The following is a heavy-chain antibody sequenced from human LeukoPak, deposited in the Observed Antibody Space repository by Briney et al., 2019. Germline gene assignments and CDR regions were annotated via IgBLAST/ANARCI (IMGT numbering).Heavy chain of an antibody. CDR1: GGSIGSSNYY. D-gene: IGHD4-17*01. Sequence: PSETLSLTCTVSGGSIGSSNYYWGWIRQPPGKGLEWIGSIYYTGSTYYNPSLKSRVTISVDTSKNQFSLNLSSVTAADTAVYFCAGQGRPNYGYPFVDYWGQGTLVTVSS. J-gene: IGHJ4*02. CDR3: AGQGRPNYGYPFVDY. CDR2: IYYTGST. V-gene: IGHV4-39*01.